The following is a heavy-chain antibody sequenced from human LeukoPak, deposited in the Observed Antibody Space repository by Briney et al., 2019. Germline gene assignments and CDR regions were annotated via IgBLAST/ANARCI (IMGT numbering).Heavy chain of an antibody. V-gene: IGHV1-69*05. CDR3: ARERKVAGRYRHFDY. J-gene: IGHJ4*02. D-gene: IGHD6-19*01. Sequence: ASVKVSCKAAGYSFTSHGISWVRQAPGQWLEWMGGIIPIFGTANYAQKFQGRVTIATDESTSTAYMELSSLRSEDTAVYYCARERKVAGRYRHFDYWGQGTLVTVSS. CDR1: GYSFTSHG. CDR2: IIPIFGTA.